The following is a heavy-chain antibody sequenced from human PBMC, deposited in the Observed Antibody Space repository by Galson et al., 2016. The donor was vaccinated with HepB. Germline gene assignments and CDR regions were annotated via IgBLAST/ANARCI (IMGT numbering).Heavy chain of an antibody. J-gene: IGHJ2*01. D-gene: IGHD1-26*01. V-gene: IGHV5-10-1*01. Sequence: QSGAEVKKPGESLRISCKGSGYNFTSYWITWVRQMPGKGLEWMGRIDPSDSYTNYSPSFEGHVSISADKSINTAYLQWSSLKASDTALYYCAKWDLQRYWWFDLWGRGSLVTVSS. CDR2: IDPSDSYT. CDR3: AKWDLQRYWWFDL. CDR1: GYNFTSYW.